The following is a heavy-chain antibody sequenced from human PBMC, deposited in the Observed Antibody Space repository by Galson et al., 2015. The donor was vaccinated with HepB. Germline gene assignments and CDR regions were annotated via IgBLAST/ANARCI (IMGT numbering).Heavy chain of an antibody. CDR1: GFTFSSYW. J-gene: IGHJ4*02. CDR2: INSDGSST. CDR3: ARDGDYYGSGSYYSYFDY. D-gene: IGHD3-10*01. V-gene: IGHV3-74*01. Sequence: SLRLSCAASGFTFSSYWMHWVRQAPGKGLVWVSRINSDGSSTSYADSVKGRFTISRDNAKNTLYLQMNSLRAEDTAVYYCARDGDYYGSGSYYSYFDYWGQGTLVTVSS.